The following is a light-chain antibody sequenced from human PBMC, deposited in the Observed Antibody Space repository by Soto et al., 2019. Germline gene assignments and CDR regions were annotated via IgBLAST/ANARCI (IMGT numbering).Light chain of an antibody. J-gene: IGKJ1*01. Sequence: EIVLTQSPATLSLSPGERATLSCRASQSVSTYLAWYQQKAGRPPRLLIYDASKRAPGIPARFSGSGSGTDFTLTISSLEPDDFAVYYCQQSSNWQGTFGRGTKVDIK. CDR1: QSVSTY. V-gene: IGKV3-11*01. CDR3: QQSSNWQGT. CDR2: DAS.